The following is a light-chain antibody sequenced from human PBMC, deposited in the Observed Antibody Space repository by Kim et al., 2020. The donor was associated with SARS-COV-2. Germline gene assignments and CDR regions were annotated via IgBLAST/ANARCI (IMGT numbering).Light chain of an antibody. CDR2: GAS. CDR3: QQYNNLYT. Sequence: LSVSPGERATHSCRASQNIGFNLAWYQQKPGQAPRLLIHGASTRATGIPARFSGSGSGTEFTLTINSLQSEDFAVYHCQQYNNLYTFGQGTKLEI. CDR1: QNIGFN. V-gene: IGKV3-15*01. J-gene: IGKJ2*01.